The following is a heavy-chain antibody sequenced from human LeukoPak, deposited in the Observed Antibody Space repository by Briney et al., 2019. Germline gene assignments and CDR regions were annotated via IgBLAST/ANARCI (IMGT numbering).Heavy chain of an antibody. CDR2: IRDSGSSI. CDR3: AKTAASMDV. Sequence: GGSLRLSCAASGFTFSDYYMSWIRQAPGKGLEWVSHIRDSGSSIYYADSVKGRFTISRDNAKNSLYLQMNSLRAEDTAVYYCAKTAASMDVWGKGITVTVSS. CDR1: GFTFSDYY. V-gene: IGHV3-11*04. D-gene: IGHD2-15*01. J-gene: IGHJ6*03.